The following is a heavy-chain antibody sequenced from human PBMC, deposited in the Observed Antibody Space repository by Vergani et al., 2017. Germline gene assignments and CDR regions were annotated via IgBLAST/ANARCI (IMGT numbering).Heavy chain of an antibody. CDR3: ARGRSPINXMVRGRLPYYYMDV. J-gene: IGHJ6*03. CDR2: IYHSGST. D-gene: IGHD3-10*01. V-gene: IGHV4-34*02. CDR1: GESFSSFY. Sequence: QVQLQQWGAGVVKPSGTLPLTCAVFGESFSSFYWSWIRQSPGKGLEWIAYIYHSGSTYYNPSLKSRATISVDKSRNQISLKLSSVTAADTAVYYCARGRSPINXMVRGRLPYYYMDVWGKGTTVTVSS.